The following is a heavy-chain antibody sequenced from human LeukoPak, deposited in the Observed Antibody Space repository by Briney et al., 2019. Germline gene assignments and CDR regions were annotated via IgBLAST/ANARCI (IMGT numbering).Heavy chain of an antibody. J-gene: IGHJ4*02. D-gene: IGHD1-14*01. V-gene: IGHV3-53*01. CDR2: LYSDGNT. Sequence: GGSLRLSCAASGFTFSSYWMSWVRQAPGKGLEWVSVLYSDGNTKYADSVQGRFTISRDNSKNTLYLKMNSLSPDDTAVYYCARGVEPLAANTLAYWGQGTLVTVSS. CDR3: ARGVEPLAANTLAY. CDR1: GFTFSSYW.